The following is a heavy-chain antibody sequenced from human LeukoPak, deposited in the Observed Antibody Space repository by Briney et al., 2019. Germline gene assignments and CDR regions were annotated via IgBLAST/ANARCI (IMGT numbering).Heavy chain of an antibody. J-gene: IGHJ5*02. CDR1: GFTFGSYS. CDR3: ARGSSIAAAGTHWFDP. V-gene: IGHV3-48*02. CDR2: ISSSSSTI. D-gene: IGHD6-13*01. Sequence: GGSLRLSCAASGFTFGSYSMNWVRQAPGKGLEWVSYISSSSSTIYYADSVKGRFTISRDNAKNSLYLQMNSLRDEDTAVYYCARGSSIAAAGTHWFDPWGQGTLVTVSS.